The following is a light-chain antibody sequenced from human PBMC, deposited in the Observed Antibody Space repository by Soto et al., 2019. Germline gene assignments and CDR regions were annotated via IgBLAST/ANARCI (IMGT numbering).Light chain of an antibody. Sequence: QSALTQPASVSGSPGQSITISCPGTSSDVGAYNFVSWHQQHPGKAPKLIIYNVYDRPSGISYRFSGSKSGNTASLTISGLQGEDEADYYCSSYTISRTYVFGTGTKVTVL. CDR1: SSDVGAYNF. CDR2: NVY. J-gene: IGLJ1*01. V-gene: IGLV2-14*03. CDR3: SSYTISRTYV.